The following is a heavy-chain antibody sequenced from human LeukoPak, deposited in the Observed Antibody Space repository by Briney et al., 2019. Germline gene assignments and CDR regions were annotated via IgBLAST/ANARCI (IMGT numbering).Heavy chain of an antibody. Sequence: GRSLRLSCTASVFTFSQYPMHWVRQAPGKGLEWVAVISYDGTNNYRADSVRGRFTISRDNANNTLYLQMNSLRPEDTAVYFCASLMVRGIRDFDHWGQGTLVTVSS. CDR2: ISYDGTNN. D-gene: IGHD3-10*01. V-gene: IGHV3-30*04. J-gene: IGHJ4*02. CDR3: ASLMVRGIRDFDH. CDR1: VFTFSQYP.